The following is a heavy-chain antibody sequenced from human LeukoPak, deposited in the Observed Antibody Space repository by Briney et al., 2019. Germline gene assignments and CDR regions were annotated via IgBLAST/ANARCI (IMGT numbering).Heavy chain of an antibody. CDR3: ARGSSGWYTELDAFDI. Sequence: ASVKVSCKASGYTFTSYYMHLVRQAPGQGLEWMGIINPSGGSTIYAQKFQGRVTMTRDMSTSTVYMELSSLRSEDTAVYYCARGSSGWYTELDAFDIWGQGTMVTVSS. J-gene: IGHJ3*02. CDR1: GYTFTSYY. V-gene: IGHV1-46*01. D-gene: IGHD6-19*01. CDR2: INPSGGST.